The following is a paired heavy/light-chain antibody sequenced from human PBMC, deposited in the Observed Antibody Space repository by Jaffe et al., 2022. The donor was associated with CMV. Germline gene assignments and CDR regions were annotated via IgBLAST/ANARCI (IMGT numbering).Heavy chain of an antibody. D-gene: IGHD2-21*02. CDR3: ARQTARGVSYFEY. CDR1: GYSFTNYW. J-gene: IGHJ4*02. V-gene: IGHV5-51*01. CDR2: IYPGDFDT. Sequence: EVQLVQSGAEVKKPGESLKISCKASGYSFTNYWIGWVRQMPGKGLEWMGIIYPGDFDTRYSPSFQGQVTISADRSTTTAYLQWSSLKASDTAMYYCARQTARGVSYFEYWGQGTLVTVSS.
Light chain of an antibody. CDR1: QSISSW. CDR2: KAS. V-gene: IGKV1-5*03. CDR3: QQFSGLST. Sequence: DIQMTQSPSTLSASVGDRVTITCRASQSISSWLAWYQQRPGKAPTLLIYKASTLQSGVPSRFSGSGSGTEFTLTISSLQPDDFATYYCQQFSGLSTFGQGTKVQI. J-gene: IGKJ1*01.